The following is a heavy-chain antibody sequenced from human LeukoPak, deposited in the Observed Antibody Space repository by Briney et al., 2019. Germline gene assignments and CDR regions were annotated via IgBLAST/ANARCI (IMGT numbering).Heavy chain of an antibody. J-gene: IGHJ4*02. CDR2: ISGSGGST. CDR1: GFTFSSYA. Sequence: AGGSLRLSCAASGFTFSSYAMSWVRQAPGKGLEWVSAISGSGGSTYYADSVKGRFTISRDNSKNTLYLQMNSLRAEDTAVYYCAKVGFGGYFDWVLYYFDYWGQGTLVTVSS. CDR3: AKVGFGGYFDWVLYYFDY. V-gene: IGHV3-23*01. D-gene: IGHD3-9*01.